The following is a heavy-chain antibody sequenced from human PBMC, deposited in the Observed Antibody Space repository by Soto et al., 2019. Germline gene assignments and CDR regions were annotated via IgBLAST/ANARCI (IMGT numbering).Heavy chain of an antibody. CDR3: ARGTTLPTPLDY. D-gene: IGHD1-1*01. V-gene: IGHV1-3*05. J-gene: IGHJ4*02. Sequence: QVQLVQSGAEEKKPGASVKVSCKASGYTFTSYAMHWVRQAPGQRLEWMGWINAGNGNTKYSQTFQGRVTITRDTSASTAHMELSSLRSEDTALYYCARGTTLPTPLDYWGQGTLVTVSS. CDR2: INAGNGNT. CDR1: GYTFTSYA.